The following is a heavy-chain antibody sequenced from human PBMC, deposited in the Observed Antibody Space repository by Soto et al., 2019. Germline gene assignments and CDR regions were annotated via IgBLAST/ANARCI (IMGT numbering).Heavy chain of an antibody. J-gene: IGHJ4*02. CDR3: ARKTSGRNFDS. CDR1: SSPINSRYY. D-gene: IGHD6-19*01. Sequence: PSETLSLTCTVSSSPINSRYYWGWIRQTPGKGLEWVASIYHSGSTHYNPSLKSRATISVDTSNNQFSLRLSSVTAADTAIYYCARKTSGRNFDSWGQGTQVTVSS. V-gene: IGHV4-38-2*02. CDR2: IYHSGST.